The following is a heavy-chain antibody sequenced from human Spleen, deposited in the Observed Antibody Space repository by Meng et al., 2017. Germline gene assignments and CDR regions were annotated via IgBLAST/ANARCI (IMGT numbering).Heavy chain of an antibody. J-gene: IGHJ4*02. Sequence: QVQPVQSGPEVKKPGASVKVSCKASDYTFTGYGVSWVRQAPGQGLEWMAWLGAHDGDTSHAPKFQGRVTVSADRPTATAYMELRSLRSDDTAVYYCARGHHVSTMMRGVFFDFWGQGTLVTVSS. V-gene: IGHV1-18*01. CDR3: ARGHHVSTMMRGVFFDF. CDR1: DYTFTGYG. CDR2: LGAHDGDT. D-gene: IGHD3-10*01.